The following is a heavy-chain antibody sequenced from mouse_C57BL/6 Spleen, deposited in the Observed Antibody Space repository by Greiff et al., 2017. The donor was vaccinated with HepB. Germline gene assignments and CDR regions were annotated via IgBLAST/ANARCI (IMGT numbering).Heavy chain of an antibody. D-gene: IGHD3-2*02. Sequence: EVQLQESGPGMVKPSQSLSLTCTVTGYSITSGYDWHWIRHFPGNKLEWMGYISYSGSTNYNPSLKSRISITHDTSKNHFFLKLNSVTTEGTATYYCERGGGQLRVEAMDYWGQGTSVTVSS. CDR1: GYSITSGYD. V-gene: IGHV3-1*01. CDR3: ERGGGQLRVEAMDY. CDR2: ISYSGST. J-gene: IGHJ4*01.